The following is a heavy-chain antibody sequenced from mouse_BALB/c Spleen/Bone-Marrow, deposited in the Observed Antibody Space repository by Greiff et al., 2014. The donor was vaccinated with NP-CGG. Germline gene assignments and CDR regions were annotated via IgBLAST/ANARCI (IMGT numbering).Heavy chain of an antibody. Sequence: VQLQQSGAELMKPGASVKISCKATGYTFSSYWIEWVKQRPGHGLEWIGEILPGSGSIKYNEKFKGKATLTADTSSNTAYMQLSSLTSEDSAVYYCASRYDTMDYWGQGTSVTVPS. CDR3: ASRYDTMDY. CDR2: ILPGSGSI. V-gene: IGHV1-9*01. CDR1: GYTFSSYW. J-gene: IGHJ4*01.